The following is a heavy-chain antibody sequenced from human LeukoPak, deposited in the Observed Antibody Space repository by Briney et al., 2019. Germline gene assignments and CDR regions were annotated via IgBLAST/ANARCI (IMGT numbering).Heavy chain of an antibody. Sequence: PGRTLRLSCAASGFTFSNYGMHWVRQAPGKGLEWVALIWYDGSNKYYADSVKGRFTISRDNTKNSLYLQMNSLRAEDTAVFYCARDQYDTWSRRGNFDSWGQGTLVIVSS. D-gene: IGHD3-3*01. CDR1: GFTFSNYG. CDR3: ARDQYDTWSRRGNFDS. J-gene: IGHJ4*02. V-gene: IGHV3-33*08. CDR2: IWYDGSNK.